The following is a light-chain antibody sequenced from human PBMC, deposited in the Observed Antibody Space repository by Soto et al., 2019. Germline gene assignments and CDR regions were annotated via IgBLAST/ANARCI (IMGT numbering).Light chain of an antibody. V-gene: IGKV3-11*01. CDR3: QQRSHWPPLT. CDR2: DAS. CDR1: QSVSTY. Sequence: EIVLTQSPATLSMSPGERATLSCRASQSVSTYLAWYQQKPGQAPWLLIFDASNRASGIPSRFSGSGSGTNFTLTISRLEPEDFAVYFCQQRSHWPPLTFGGGTKVEIK. J-gene: IGKJ4*01.